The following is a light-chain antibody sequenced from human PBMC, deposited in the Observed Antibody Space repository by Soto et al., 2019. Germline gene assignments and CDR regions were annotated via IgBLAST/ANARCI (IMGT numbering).Light chain of an antibody. CDR3: QQRSNWPLT. Sequence: EIVLTQSPVTLSLSPGERATLSCRASQSVSRSLAWYQQKPGQAPRLLVYDASNRATGIPARFSGSGSGTDFTLTISSLEPEDFAFYYCQQRSNWPLTFGGGTKVDIK. V-gene: IGKV3-11*01. CDR2: DAS. J-gene: IGKJ4*01. CDR1: QSVSRS.